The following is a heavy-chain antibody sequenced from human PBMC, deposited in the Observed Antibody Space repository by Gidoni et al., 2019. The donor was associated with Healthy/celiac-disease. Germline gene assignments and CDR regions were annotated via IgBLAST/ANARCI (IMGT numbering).Heavy chain of an antibody. D-gene: IGHD5-12*01. CDR3: ARDRPVVGYSGYDKNYYGMDV. CDR2: IYYSGST. J-gene: IGHJ6*02. V-gene: IGHV4-59*01. CDR1: GGSISSYY. Sequence: QVQLQESGPGLVKPSETLSLTCTVSGGSISSYYWSWIRQPPGKGLEWIGYIYYSGSTNYNPSLKSRVTISVDTSKNQFSLKLSSVTAADTAVYYCARDRPVVGYSGYDKNYYGMDVWGQGTTVTVSS.